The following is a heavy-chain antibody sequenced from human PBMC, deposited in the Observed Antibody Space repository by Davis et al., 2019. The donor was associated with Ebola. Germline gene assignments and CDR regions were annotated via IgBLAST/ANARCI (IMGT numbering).Heavy chain of an antibody. CDR3: ARNSSGFGHFDF. J-gene: IGHJ4*02. Sequence: PSETLSLTCTVSGGPVSSFTNYWSWIRQPPGTGLAWIATIYYSGSTYYNPSLKSRLTVSVDTSTNEFSLKLASVSAADTAVYYCARNSSGFGHFDFWGQGTLVTVSS. CDR2: IYYSGST. V-gene: IGHV4-39*07. D-gene: IGHD6-19*01. CDR1: GGPVSSFTNY.